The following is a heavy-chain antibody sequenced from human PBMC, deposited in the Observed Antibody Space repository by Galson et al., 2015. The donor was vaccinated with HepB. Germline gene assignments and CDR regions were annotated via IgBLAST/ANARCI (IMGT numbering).Heavy chain of an antibody. CDR1: GFTFSDYY. J-gene: IGHJ6*02. CDR3: ARGGITIFGVVVNYYYYGMDV. V-gene: IGHV3-11*01. Sequence: SLRLSCAASGFTFSDYYMSWIRQAPGKGLEWVSYISSSGSTIYYADSVKGRFTISRDNAKNSLYLQMNSLRAEDTAVYYCARGGITIFGVVVNYYYYGMDVWGQGTTVTVSS. D-gene: IGHD3-3*01. CDR2: ISSSGSTI.